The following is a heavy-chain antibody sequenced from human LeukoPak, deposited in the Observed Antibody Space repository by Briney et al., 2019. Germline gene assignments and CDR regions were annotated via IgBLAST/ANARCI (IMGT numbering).Heavy chain of an antibody. J-gene: IGHJ4*02. CDR3: ARRDGYNQFDY. D-gene: IGHD5-24*01. CDR1: GYFISSGYY. CDR2: IFPSGST. Sequence: SETLSLTCTVSGYFISSGYYWGWIRQPPGKGLEWIGNIFPSGSTYYNPSLKSRVTISVDTSKNQFSLKLSSVTAADTAVYYCARRDGYNQFDYWGQGTLVTVSS. V-gene: IGHV4-38-2*02.